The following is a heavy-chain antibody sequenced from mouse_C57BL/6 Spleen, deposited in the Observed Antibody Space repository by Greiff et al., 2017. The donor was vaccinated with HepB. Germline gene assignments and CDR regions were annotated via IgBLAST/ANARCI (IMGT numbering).Heavy chain of an antibody. J-gene: IGHJ4*01. V-gene: IGHV7-3*01. CDR3: ARLDFSYDMDY. Sequence: EVQGVESGGGLVQPGGSLSLSCAASGFTFTDYYMSWVRQPPGKALEWLGFIRNKANGYTTEYSASVKGRFTISRDNSQSFLYLQMNALRAEDSATYYCARLDFSYDMDYWSQGTSVNVSS. CDR2: IRNKANGYTT. CDR1: GFTFTDYY.